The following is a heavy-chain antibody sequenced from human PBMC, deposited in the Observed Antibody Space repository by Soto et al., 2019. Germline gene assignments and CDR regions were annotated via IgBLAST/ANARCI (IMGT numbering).Heavy chain of an antibody. CDR2: ISYDGSNK. V-gene: IGHV3-30-3*01. CDR3: AREEVDHYFDY. Sequence: SLRLSCAASGFTFSSYAMHWVRQAPGKGLEWVAVISYDGSNKYYADSVKGRFTISRDNSKNTLYLQMNSLRAEDTAVYYCAREEVDHYFDYWGQGTLVTVSS. CDR1: GFTFSSYA. J-gene: IGHJ4*02.